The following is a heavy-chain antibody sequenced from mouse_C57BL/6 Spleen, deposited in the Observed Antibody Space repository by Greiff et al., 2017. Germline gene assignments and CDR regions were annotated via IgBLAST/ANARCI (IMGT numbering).Heavy chain of an antibody. J-gene: IGHJ4*01. CDR1: GFTFSDFY. CDR3: ARDAWDAMDY. D-gene: IGHD4-1*01. V-gene: IGHV7-1*01. CDR2: SRNKANDYTT. Sequence: EVQRVESGGGLVQSGRSLRLSCATSGFTFSDFYMEWVRQAPGKGLEWIAASRNKANDYTTEYSASVKGRFIVSRDTSQSILYLQMNALRAEDTAIYYCARDAWDAMDYWGQGTSVTVSS.